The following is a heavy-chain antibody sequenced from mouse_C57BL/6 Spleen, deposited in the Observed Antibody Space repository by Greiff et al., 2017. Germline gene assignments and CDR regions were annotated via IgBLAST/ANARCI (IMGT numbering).Heavy chain of an antibody. Sequence: EVKLQESGAELVRPGASVKLSCTASGFNIKDDYMHWVKQRPEQGLEWIGWIDPENGDTEYASKFQGKATITADTSTNTAYLQLSSLTSEDTAVYYCTTGRQLRNFDYWGQGTTLTVSS. CDR2: IDPENGDT. J-gene: IGHJ2*01. CDR1: GFNIKDDY. D-gene: IGHD3-2*02. V-gene: IGHV14-4*01. CDR3: TTGRQLRNFDY.